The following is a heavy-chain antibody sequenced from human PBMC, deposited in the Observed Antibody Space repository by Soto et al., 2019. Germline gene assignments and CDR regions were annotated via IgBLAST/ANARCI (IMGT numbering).Heavy chain of an antibody. CDR2: IHYSGST. Sequence: SSETLSLTCTVSGDSIGTTHSYWAWMRQSPGKGLEWIGNIHYSGSTYYMTSLTSRVTLSVDTSKNQFSLRLTSVTAEDTAVYYCARHEGTGNVWPLAYWGQEILVTVSS. D-gene: IGHD2-8*02. V-gene: IGHV4-39*01. J-gene: IGHJ4*02. CDR1: GDSIGTTHSY. CDR3: ARHEGTGNVWPLAY.